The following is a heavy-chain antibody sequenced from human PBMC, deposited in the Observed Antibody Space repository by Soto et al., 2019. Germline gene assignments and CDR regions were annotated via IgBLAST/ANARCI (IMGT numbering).Heavy chain of an antibody. Sequence: EVQLVESGGGLVQPGGSLRLSCAASGFTFSSYWMYWVRQVPGKGLMWVSSINTDGSITNYADSVKGRFTISRDKAKNTLYLRMNSLRVEDTAMYYCTRVFGSSWPDYWGQGMLVTVSS. J-gene: IGHJ4*02. CDR2: INTDGSIT. CDR1: GFTFSSYW. CDR3: TRVFGSSWPDY. D-gene: IGHD6-13*01. V-gene: IGHV3-74*01.